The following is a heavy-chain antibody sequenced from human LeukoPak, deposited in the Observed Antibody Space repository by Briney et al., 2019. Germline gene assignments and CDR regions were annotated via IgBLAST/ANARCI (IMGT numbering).Heavy chain of an antibody. J-gene: IGHJ5*02. CDR1: GGSFSGYY. V-gene: IGHV4-34*01. CDR2: INHSGST. CDR3: AGQSSAPHNWFDP. Sequence: SETLSLTCAVYGGSFSGYYWSWIRQPPGKGLEWIGEINHSGSTYYKPSLKSRVTISVDTTKNQVSLKLTSVTAADTAVYYCAGQSSAPHNWFDPWGQGTLVTVSS.